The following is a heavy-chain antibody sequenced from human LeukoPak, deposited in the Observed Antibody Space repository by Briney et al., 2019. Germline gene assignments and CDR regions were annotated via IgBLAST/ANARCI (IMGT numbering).Heavy chain of an antibody. D-gene: IGHD3-9*01. CDR2: IFDSGDT. CDR3: ARDRASYDIFTDYSEDAFDI. CDR1: GGSISSYY. V-gene: IGHV4-59*12. Sequence: PSETLSLTCTVSGGSISSYYWSWIRQTPGKGLEWIGNIFDSGDTNYNPSLQSRVTISVDTSKKQFSLKLRSVTAADTAVYYCARDRASYDIFTDYSEDAFDIWGQGTMVTVSS. J-gene: IGHJ3*02.